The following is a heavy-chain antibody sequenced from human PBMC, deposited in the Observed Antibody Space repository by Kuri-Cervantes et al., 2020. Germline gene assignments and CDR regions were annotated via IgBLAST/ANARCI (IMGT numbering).Heavy chain of an antibody. J-gene: IGHJ4*02. CDR1: GFTFSSYA. V-gene: IGHV3-30*04. D-gene: IGHD4-17*01. CDR2: ISYDGSNK. CDR3: AKDWGLR. Sequence: LSLTCAASGFTFSSYAMHWVRRAPGKGLEWVAVISYDGSNKYYADSVKGRFTISRDNSKNTLYLQMNSLRAEDTAVYYCAKDWGLRWGQGTLVTVSS.